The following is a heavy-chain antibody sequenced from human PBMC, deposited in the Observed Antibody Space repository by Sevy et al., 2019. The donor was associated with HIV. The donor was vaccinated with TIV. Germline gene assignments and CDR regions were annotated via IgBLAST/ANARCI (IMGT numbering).Heavy chain of an antibody. Sequence: QSQTLSLTCAISGDSVASSSDAWNWIRQSPSRGLEWLGRTYYRSKWYTDYALSVKSRIIINPDTSKNQFSLQLNSVTPEATAVYYCARAEVATGGYDYWGQGTLVTVSS. J-gene: IGHJ4*02. CDR3: ARAEVATGGYDY. D-gene: IGHD5-12*01. CDR2: TYYRSKWYT. V-gene: IGHV6-1*01. CDR1: GDSVASSSDA.